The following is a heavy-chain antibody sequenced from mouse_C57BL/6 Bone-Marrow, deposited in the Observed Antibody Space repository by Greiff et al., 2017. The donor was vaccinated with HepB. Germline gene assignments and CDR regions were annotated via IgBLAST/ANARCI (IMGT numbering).Heavy chain of an antibody. CDR3: AKEEDLLPLYFDY. Sequence: VQLQQSGPELVKPGASVKISYKASGYTFTDYYMNWVKQSHGKSLEWIGDINPNNGGTSYNQKFKGKATLTVDKSSSTAYMELRSLTSEDSAVYYCAKEEDLLPLYFDYWGQGTTLTVSS. D-gene: IGHD2-1*01. V-gene: IGHV1-26*01. J-gene: IGHJ2*01. CDR2: INPNNGGT. CDR1: GYTFTDYY.